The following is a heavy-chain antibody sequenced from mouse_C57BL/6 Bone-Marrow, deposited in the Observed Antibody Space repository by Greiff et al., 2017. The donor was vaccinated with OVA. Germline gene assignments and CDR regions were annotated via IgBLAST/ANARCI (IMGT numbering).Heavy chain of an antibody. CDR2: IDPEDGDT. J-gene: IGHJ2*01. V-gene: IGHV14-1*01. Sequence: VQLQQSGAELVRPGASVTLSCKASGYTFTDYEMHWVKQTPVHGLEWIGRIDPEDGDTEYAPKFQGKATMTADTSSNTAYLQLSSLTSEDTAVYYCTTFITTVVVDYWGQGTTLTVSS. CDR3: TTFITTVVVDY. CDR1: GYTFTDYE. D-gene: IGHD1-1*01.